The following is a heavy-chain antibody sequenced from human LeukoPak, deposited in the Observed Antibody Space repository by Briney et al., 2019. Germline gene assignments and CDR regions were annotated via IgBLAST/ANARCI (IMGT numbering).Heavy chain of an antibody. CDR1: GGSFSGYY. D-gene: IGHD4-17*01. Sequence: SETLSLTCAVHGGSFSGYYWSWIRQPPGKGLEWIGEINHSGSTNYNPSLKSRVTISVDTSKNQFSLKLSSVTAADTAVYYCARGRRYGDFDYWGQGTLVTVSS. CDR2: INHSGST. V-gene: IGHV4-34*01. CDR3: ARGRRYGDFDY. J-gene: IGHJ4*02.